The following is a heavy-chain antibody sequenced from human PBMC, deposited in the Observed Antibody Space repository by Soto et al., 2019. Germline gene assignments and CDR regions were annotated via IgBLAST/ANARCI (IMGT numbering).Heavy chain of an antibody. CDR2: ISSSSDYI. CDR3: ASGGTTGTTATNWFDP. CDR1: GFTFSTYS. Sequence: EVQLVESGGGLVKPGGSLRLSCAASGFTFSTYSMNWVRQAPGKGLDWVSSISSSSDYIYYADSVKGRFTISRDNAKNSLYLQMNSLSDEDTAVYYCASGGTTGTTATNWFDPWGQGTLVTVSS. J-gene: IGHJ5*02. V-gene: IGHV3-21*01. D-gene: IGHD1-1*01.